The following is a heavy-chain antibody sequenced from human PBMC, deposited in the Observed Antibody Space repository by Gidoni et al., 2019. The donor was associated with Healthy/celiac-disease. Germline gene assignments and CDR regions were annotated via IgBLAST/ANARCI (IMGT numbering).Heavy chain of an antibody. Sequence: VQLLASGGGLVHPGGSLRRSCAASGFTFISYAMSWVRPAPGKGLELVSAISGSCGSTYYADSVKGRFTISRDNSKNTLYLQMNSLRAEDTAVYYCAKFPSGLTRIDYWGQGTLVTVSS. V-gene: IGHV3-23*01. J-gene: IGHJ4*02. D-gene: IGHD3-10*01. CDR2: ISGSCGST. CDR3: AKFPSGLTRIDY. CDR1: GFTFISYA.